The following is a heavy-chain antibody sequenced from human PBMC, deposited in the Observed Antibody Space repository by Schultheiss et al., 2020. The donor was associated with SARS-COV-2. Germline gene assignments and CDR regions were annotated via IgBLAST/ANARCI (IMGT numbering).Heavy chain of an antibody. CDR2: IYYSGST. Sequence: SQTLSLTCTVSGGSIISGSYYWSWIRQPPGKGLEWIGYIYYSGSTYYNPSLKSRVTISVDTSKNQFSLKLSSVTAADTAVYYCARHREYSSYFDYWGQGTLVTVSS. J-gene: IGHJ4*02. V-gene: IGHV4-31*03. CDR3: ARHREYSSYFDY. CDR1: GGSIISGSYY. D-gene: IGHD6-6*01.